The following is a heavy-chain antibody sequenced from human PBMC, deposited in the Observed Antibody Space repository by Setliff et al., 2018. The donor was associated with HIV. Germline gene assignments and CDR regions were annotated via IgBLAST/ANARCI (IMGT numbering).Heavy chain of an antibody. D-gene: IGHD1-26*01. Sequence: GASVKVSCKASGYTFTTYGITWVRQAPGQGLEWMGWISPYNGNTNYAQKLLGRVTMTTDTSTTTAYMELRSLRSDDTAVYYCARDHHSGSDWSRLGAFDIWGQGTVVTVSS. J-gene: IGHJ3*02. V-gene: IGHV1-18*01. CDR1: GYTFTTYG. CDR2: ISPYNGNT. CDR3: ARDHHSGSDWSRLGAFDI.